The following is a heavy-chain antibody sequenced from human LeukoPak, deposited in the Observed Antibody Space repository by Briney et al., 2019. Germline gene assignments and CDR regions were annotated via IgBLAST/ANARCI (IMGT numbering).Heavy chain of an antibody. CDR1: GGSISSYY. V-gene: IGHV4-4*07. Sequence: KPSETLSLTCTVSGGSISSYYWSWIRQPAGKGLEWIGRIYTSGSTNYNPSLKSRVTMSIDTSKNQFSLKLSSVTAADTAVYYCARDAKYYYDSSRCFNWFDPWGQGTLVTVSS. CDR2: IYTSGST. D-gene: IGHD3-22*01. CDR3: ARDAKYYYDSSRCFNWFDP. J-gene: IGHJ5*02.